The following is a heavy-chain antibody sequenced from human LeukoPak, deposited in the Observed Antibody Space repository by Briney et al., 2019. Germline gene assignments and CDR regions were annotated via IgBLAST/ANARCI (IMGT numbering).Heavy chain of an antibody. D-gene: IGHD3-3*01. CDR1: GFPFSSYA. CDR3: VKEMYDFPAG. CDR2: ISGSGGST. Sequence: PGGSLRLSCAASGFPFSSYAMSWVRQAPGKGLEWVSAISGSGGSTYYADSVKRRLTISRDNSKNTLYLQMNSLRAEVTAVYYCVKEMYDFPAGWGQGTMVTVSS. J-gene: IGHJ3*01. V-gene: IGHV3-23*01.